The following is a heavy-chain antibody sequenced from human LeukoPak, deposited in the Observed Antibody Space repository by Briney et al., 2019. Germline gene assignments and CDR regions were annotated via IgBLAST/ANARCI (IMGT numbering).Heavy chain of an antibody. Sequence: SETLSLTCTVSGGSITTSGHYWGWIRQPPGKGLEWIGSIDYRERTTYNPSLKSRVTIPADTSRNQFSLKLSSVTATDTAVYYCANYVSRTMRDYWGQGTLVTVSS. CDR3: ANYVSRTMRDY. CDR2: IDYRERT. J-gene: IGHJ4*02. CDR1: GGSITTSGHY. V-gene: IGHV4-39*01. D-gene: IGHD3-16*01.